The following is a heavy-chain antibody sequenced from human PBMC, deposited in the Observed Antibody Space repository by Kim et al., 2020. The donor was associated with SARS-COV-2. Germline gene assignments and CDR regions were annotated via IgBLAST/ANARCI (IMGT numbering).Heavy chain of an antibody. V-gene: IGHV3-21*01. CDR3: ARGTALDWSASHFDY. D-gene: IGHD3-3*01. CDR2: ISSSSSYI. Sequence: GGSLRLSCAASGFTFSSYSMNWVRQAPGKGLEWVSSISSSSSYIYYADSVKGRFTISRDNAKNSLYLQMNSLRAEDTAVYYCARGTALDWSASHFDYWGQGTLVTVSS. CDR1: GFTFSSYS. J-gene: IGHJ4*02.